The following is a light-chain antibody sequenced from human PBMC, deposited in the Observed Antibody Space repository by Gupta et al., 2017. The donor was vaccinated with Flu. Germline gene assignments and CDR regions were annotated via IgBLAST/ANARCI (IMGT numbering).Light chain of an antibody. CDR2: GAS. CDR1: QSVRSSY. J-gene: IGKJ3*01. CDR3: LHECNSPPT. Sequence: EIVLTQSPGTLSLSPGERATLSCRASQSVRSSYLAWYQHRPGQAPRLLIFGASSRATGIPDRFSGGGSGTEFILTISRLEPEDFAVYYCLHECNSPPTFGHGTKVDIK. V-gene: IGKV3-20*01.